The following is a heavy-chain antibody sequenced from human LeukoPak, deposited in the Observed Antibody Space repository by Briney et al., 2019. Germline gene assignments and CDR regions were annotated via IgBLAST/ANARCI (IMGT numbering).Heavy chain of an antibody. CDR1: GGTFSSYA. CDR3: AREFFPIVVVPAATT. Sequence: SVKVSCKASGGTFSSYAISWVRQAPGQGLEWMGGIIPIFGTANYAQKFQGRVTITADESTSTAYMELSSLRSEDTAVYCCAREFFPIVVVPAATTWGQGTLVTVSS. J-gene: IGHJ4*02. V-gene: IGHV1-69*13. D-gene: IGHD2-2*01. CDR2: IIPIFGTA.